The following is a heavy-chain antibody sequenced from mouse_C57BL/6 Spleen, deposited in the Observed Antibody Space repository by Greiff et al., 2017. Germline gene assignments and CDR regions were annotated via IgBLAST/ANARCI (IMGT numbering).Heavy chain of an antibody. Sequence: EVQLVESGGGLVKPGGSLKLSCAASGFTFSSYAMSWVRQTPEKRLEWVATISDGGSYTYYPDNVKGRFTISRDNAKNNLYLQMSHLKSEDTAMYYCAREGGFYWYFDVWGTGTTVTASS. CDR1: GFTFSSYA. CDR2: ISDGGSYT. J-gene: IGHJ1*03. V-gene: IGHV5-4*01. CDR3: AREGGFYWYFDV. D-gene: IGHD3-1*01.